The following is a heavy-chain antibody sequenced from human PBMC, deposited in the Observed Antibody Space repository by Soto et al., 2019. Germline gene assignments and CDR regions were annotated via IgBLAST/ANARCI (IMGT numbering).Heavy chain of an antibody. CDR1: GYTFTGYY. J-gene: IGHJ5*02. D-gene: IGHD6-6*01. V-gene: IGHV1-2*04. Sequence: ASVKASCKASGYTFTGYYMHWVRQAPGQGLEWMGWINPNSGGTNYAQKFQGWVTMTRDTSISTAYMELSRLRSDDTAVYYCARGGLDSSPNWFDPWGQGTLVTVSS. CDR2: INPNSGGT. CDR3: ARGGLDSSPNWFDP.